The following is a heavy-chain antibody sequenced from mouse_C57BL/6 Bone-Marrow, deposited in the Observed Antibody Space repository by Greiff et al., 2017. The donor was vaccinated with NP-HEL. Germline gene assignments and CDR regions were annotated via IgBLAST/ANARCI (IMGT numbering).Heavy chain of an antibody. J-gene: IGHJ2*01. V-gene: IGHV14-1*01. CDR3: TTIFSYYYGSSYDDY. CDR1: GFNIKDYY. Sequence: VQLQQSGAELVRPGASVKLSCTASGFNIKDYYMHWVKQRPEQGLEWIGRIDPEDGDTEYAPKFQGKATMTADTSSNTAYLQLSSLTSEDTAVYYCTTIFSYYYGSSYDDYWGQGTTLTVSS. D-gene: IGHD1-1*01. CDR2: IDPEDGDT.